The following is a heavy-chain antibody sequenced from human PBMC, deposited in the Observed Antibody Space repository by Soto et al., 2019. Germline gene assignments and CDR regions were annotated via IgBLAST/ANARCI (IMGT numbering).Heavy chain of an antibody. V-gene: IGHV1-8*01. CDR3: ARGEVLGTYYYYGMDV. D-gene: IGHD3-3*02. CDR1: GYTFTSYD. J-gene: IGHJ6*02. CDR2: MNPNSGNT. Sequence: GASVKVSCKASGYTFTSYDINWVRQATGQGLEWMGWMNPNSGNTGYAQKFQGRVTMTRNTSISTAYMELSSLRSEDTAVYYCARGEVLGTYYYYGMDVWGQGTTVTVSS.